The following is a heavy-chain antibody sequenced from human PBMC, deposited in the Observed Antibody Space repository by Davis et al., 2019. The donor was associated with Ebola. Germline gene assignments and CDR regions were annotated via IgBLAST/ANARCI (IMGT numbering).Heavy chain of an antibody. D-gene: IGHD3-10*01. CDR2: IYSGGST. V-gene: IGHV3-53*01. Sequence: GESLKISCAASGFTVSSNYMSWVRQAPGKGLEWVSVIYSGGSTYYADSVKGRFTISRDNSKNTLYLQMNSLRAEDTAVYYCARFKLWFGDRVEDVWGQGTTVTVSS. CDR3: ARFKLWFGDRVEDV. CDR1: GFTVSSNY. J-gene: IGHJ6*02.